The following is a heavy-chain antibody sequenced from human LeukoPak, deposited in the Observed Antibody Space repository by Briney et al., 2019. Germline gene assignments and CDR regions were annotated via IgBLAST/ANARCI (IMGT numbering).Heavy chain of an antibody. J-gene: IGHJ4*02. V-gene: IGHV4-30-2*01. CDR2: IYHSGST. Sequence: SETLSLTCAVSGGSISSGGYSWSWIRQPPGKGLEWIGYIYHSGSTYYNPSLKSRVTIPVDRSKNQFSLKLSSVTAADTAVYYCARGADSSGYYDYWGQGTLVTVSS. CDR3: ARGADSSGYYDY. CDR1: GGSISSGGYS. D-gene: IGHD3-22*01.